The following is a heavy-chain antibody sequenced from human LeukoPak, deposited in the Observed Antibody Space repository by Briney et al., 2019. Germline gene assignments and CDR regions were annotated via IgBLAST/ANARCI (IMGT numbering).Heavy chain of an antibody. CDR1: GYTSTSYA. CDR2: INAGNGNT. CDR3: ARPLGSGSYYY. V-gene: IGHV1-3*01. J-gene: IGHJ4*02. D-gene: IGHD1-26*01. Sequence: GASVKVSCKASGYTSTSYAMHWVRQAPGQRLKWMGWINAGNGNTKYSQKFQGRVTITRDTSASTAYMELSSLRSEDTAVYYCARPLGSGSYYYWGQGTLVTVSS.